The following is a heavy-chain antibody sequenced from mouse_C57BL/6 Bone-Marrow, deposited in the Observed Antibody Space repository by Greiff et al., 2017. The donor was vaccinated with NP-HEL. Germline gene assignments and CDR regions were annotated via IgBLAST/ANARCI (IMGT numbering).Heavy chain of an antibody. V-gene: IGHV8-8*01. Sequence: QVTLKESGPGILQPSQTLSLTCSFSGFSLSTFGMGVGWIRQPSGKGLEWLAHIWWDDDKYYNPALKSRLTISKDTSKNQVFLKIANVDTADTATYYCARIKGGYGNYVNYFDYWGQGTTLTVSS. D-gene: IGHD2-1*01. CDR1: GFSLSTFGMG. CDR3: ARIKGGYGNYVNYFDY. J-gene: IGHJ2*01. CDR2: IWWDDDK.